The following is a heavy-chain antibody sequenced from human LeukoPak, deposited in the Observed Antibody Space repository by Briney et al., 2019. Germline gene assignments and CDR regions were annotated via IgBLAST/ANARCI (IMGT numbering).Heavy chain of an antibody. J-gene: IGHJ5*02. V-gene: IGHV1-18*01. CDR3: ARDVAGATRGGWFDP. CDR1: GYTFTSYG. CDR2: ISAYNGNT. D-gene: IGHD1-26*01. Sequence: ASVKVSCKASGYTFTSYGISWVRQAPGQGLERMGWISAYNGNTNYAQKLQGRVTMTTDTSTSTAYMELRSLRSDDTAVYYCARDVAGATRGGWFDPWGQGTLVTVSS.